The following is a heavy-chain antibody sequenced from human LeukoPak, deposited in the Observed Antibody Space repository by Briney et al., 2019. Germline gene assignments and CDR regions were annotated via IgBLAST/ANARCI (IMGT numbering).Heavy chain of an antibody. Sequence: SVKVSCKASGGTFSSYAISWVRRAPGQGLEWMGGIIPIFATANYAEKFQGRVTITAGESTSTAYMELSSLRSEDAAVYYCARDHLGYGSGSPFDYWGQGTLVTVSS. D-gene: IGHD3-10*01. J-gene: IGHJ4*02. CDR3: ARDHLGYGSGSPFDY. CDR2: IIPIFATA. CDR1: GGTFSSYA. V-gene: IGHV1-69*13.